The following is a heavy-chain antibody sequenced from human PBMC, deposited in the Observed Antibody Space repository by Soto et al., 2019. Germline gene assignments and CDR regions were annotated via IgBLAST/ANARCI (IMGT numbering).Heavy chain of an antibody. D-gene: IGHD6-6*01. CDR2: ISGSGVSP. Sequence: EVQLLESGGGLVQPGGSLRLSCAASGFTFSSYAMSWVRPAPGKGLEWVSGISGSGVSPYYADSVKGRFTISRDNSKSTLYLQMNSLRAEDTSVYYCAKDRERIATRSIDYWGQGTLVTVSS. CDR3: AKDRERIATRSIDY. CDR1: GFTFSSYA. J-gene: IGHJ4*02. V-gene: IGHV3-23*01.